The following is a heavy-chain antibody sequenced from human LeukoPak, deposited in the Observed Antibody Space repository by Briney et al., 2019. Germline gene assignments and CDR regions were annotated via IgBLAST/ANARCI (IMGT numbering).Heavy chain of an antibody. V-gene: IGHV4-59*01. CDR1: GGSISSYY. J-gene: IGHJ5*02. CDR2: IYYSGST. Sequence: PSETLSLTCTVSGGSISSYYWSWIRQPPGKGLEWIGYIYYSGSTNYNPSLKSRVTISVDTSKNQFSLKLSSVTAADTAVYYCARGKTLVFRWLVRGFDPWGQGTLVTVSS. CDR3: ARGKTLVFRWLVRGFDP. D-gene: IGHD6-19*01.